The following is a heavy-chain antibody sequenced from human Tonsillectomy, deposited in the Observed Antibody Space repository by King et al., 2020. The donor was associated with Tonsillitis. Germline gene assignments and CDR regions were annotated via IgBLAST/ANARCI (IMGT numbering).Heavy chain of an antibody. CDR2: MSDSGKI. CDR3: ARQRCYYGSGSYVAYWYFDL. Sequence: VQLQESGPGLVKPSETLTLTCSVSGASMRSHYWSWIRQPQGKGLEWIGYMSDSGKIDFNPSLKSRATISADTSKKQFYLKLTSVSPSDTAFYFCARQRCYYGSGSYVAYWYFDLWGRGTRVTVSS. CDR1: GASMRSHY. V-gene: IGHV4-59*08. D-gene: IGHD3-10*01. J-gene: IGHJ2*01.